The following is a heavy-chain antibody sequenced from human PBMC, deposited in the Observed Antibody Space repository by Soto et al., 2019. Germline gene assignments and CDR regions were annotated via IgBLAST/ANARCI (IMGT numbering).Heavy chain of an antibody. J-gene: IGHJ4*02. CDR3: AREYTYGSNFFDC. Sequence: QVQLQESGPGLVKPSQTLSLTCTVSGGSISSAAYYWSWIRQHPGKGLEWIGYISHSGSTYYNPSLKSRVIISVDTSKTQFSLSLTSVTAADTAMYYCAREYTYGSNFFDCWGQGALVTVSS. CDR1: GGSISSAAYY. V-gene: IGHV4-31*03. D-gene: IGHD2-2*02. CDR2: ISHSGST.